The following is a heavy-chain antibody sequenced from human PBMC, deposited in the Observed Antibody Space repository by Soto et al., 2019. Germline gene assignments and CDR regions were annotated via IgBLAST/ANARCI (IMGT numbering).Heavy chain of an antibody. Sequence: LRLSCAASGFTFSSYAMSWVRQAPGKGLEWVSAISGSGGSTYYADSVKGRFTISRDNSKNTLYLQMNSLRAEDTAVYYCAKDLILLHSSSSDWFDPWGQGTLVTVSS. J-gene: IGHJ5*02. V-gene: IGHV3-23*01. CDR3: AKDLILLHSSSSDWFDP. CDR2: ISGSGGST. CDR1: GFTFSSYA. D-gene: IGHD6-6*01.